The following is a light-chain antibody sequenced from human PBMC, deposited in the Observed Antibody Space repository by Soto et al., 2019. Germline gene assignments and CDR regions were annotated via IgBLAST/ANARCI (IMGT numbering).Light chain of an antibody. Sequence: EIVLTQSPATLSLSPGERATLSCRASQYIGGYLAWYQLRPGQGPRLLIFDAASRATGIPDRVSGSGSGTDFTLTICRLEPEDFAVYYCQQRASWPLTFGGGTKVEIK. J-gene: IGKJ4*01. CDR1: QYIGGY. CDR3: QQRASWPLT. V-gene: IGKV3-11*01. CDR2: DAA.